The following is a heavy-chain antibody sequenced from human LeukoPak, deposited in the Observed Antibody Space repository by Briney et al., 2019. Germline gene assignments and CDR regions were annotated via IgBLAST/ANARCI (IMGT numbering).Heavy chain of an antibody. Sequence: SETLSLTCTVSGGSISSGGYYWSWIRQPPGKGLEWIGYIYHSGSTYYNPSLKSRVTISVDRSKNQFSLKLSSVTAADTAVYYCATIVVVPAAIGYYMDVWGKGTTVTVSS. CDR2: IYHSGST. V-gene: IGHV4-30-2*01. CDR3: ATIVVVPAAIGYYMDV. D-gene: IGHD2-2*01. J-gene: IGHJ6*03. CDR1: GGSISSGGYY.